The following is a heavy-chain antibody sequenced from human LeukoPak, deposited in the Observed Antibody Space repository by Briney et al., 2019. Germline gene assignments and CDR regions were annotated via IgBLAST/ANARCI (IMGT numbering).Heavy chain of an antibody. CDR1: GFTFSTYW. V-gene: IGHV3-74*01. J-gene: IGHJ6*02. Sequence: GGSLRLSCAASGFTFSTYWMYWVRQAPGKGLVWVSRINSYGTSTNYADSVKGRFTISRDNAKNTLYLQMNSLRAEDTAVYYCARRGPYDSTGRYAMGVWGQGTAVNVSS. D-gene: IGHD3-22*01. CDR3: ARRGPYDSTGRYAMGV. CDR2: INSYGTST.